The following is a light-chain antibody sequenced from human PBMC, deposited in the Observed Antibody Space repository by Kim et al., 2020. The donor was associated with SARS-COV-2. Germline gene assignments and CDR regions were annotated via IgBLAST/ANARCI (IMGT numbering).Light chain of an antibody. CDR2: GAS. J-gene: IGKJ4*01. CDR1: QSVTSSY. V-gene: IGKV3-20*01. CDR3: QKYNSAPLT. Sequence: EIVLTQSPGTLSLSPGEGATLSCRASQSVTSSYLAWYQQKPGQAPRLLIYGASSRATGIPDRFSGSGSGTDFTLTISSLQPEDVATYYCQKYNSAPLTFGGGTKVDIK.